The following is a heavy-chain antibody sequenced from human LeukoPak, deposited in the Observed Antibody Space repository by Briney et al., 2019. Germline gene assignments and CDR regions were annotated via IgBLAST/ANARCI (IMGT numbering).Heavy chain of an antibody. CDR2: INHSGST. CDR3: ASYDFWSGYYYFDY. D-gene: IGHD3-3*01. V-gene: IGHV4-34*01. CDR1: GGSFSGYY. J-gene: IGHJ4*02. Sequence: SETLSLTCAVYGGSFSGYYWSWIRQPPGKGLEWIGEINHSGSTNYNPSLKSRVTISVDTSKNQFSLKLSSVTAADTAVYYCASYDFWSGYYYFDYWGQGTLVNVSS.